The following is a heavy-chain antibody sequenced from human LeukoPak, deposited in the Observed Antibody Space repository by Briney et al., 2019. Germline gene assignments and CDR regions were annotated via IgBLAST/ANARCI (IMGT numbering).Heavy chain of an antibody. CDR3: AKDGPYDSGSYFDY. J-gene: IGHJ4*02. CDR2: ISYDGSNK. D-gene: IGHD3-22*01. V-gene: IGHV3-30*18. CDR1: GFTFSSYG. Sequence: GGSLRLSCAASGFTFSSYGMHWVRQAPGKGLEWVAVISYDGSNKYYADSEKGRFTISRDNSKNTLYLQMNSLRAEDTAVYYCAKDGPYDSGSYFDYWGQGTLVTVSS.